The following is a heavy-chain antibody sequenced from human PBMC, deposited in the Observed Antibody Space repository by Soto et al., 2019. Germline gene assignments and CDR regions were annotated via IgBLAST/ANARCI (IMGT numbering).Heavy chain of an antibody. CDR2: TSYDGSNK. J-gene: IGHJ5*02. Sequence: QVQLVESGGGVVQPGRSLRLSCAASGFTFSSFALHWVRQAPGKGLEWVAVTSYDGSNKYYADSVKGRFTISTDSSKNTLYLQVDSLRTDDTAAYYCARETSGSGLDHWGQGTLVTVSS. CDR3: ARETSGSGLDH. CDR1: GFTFSSFA. V-gene: IGHV3-30-3*01. D-gene: IGHD3-10*01.